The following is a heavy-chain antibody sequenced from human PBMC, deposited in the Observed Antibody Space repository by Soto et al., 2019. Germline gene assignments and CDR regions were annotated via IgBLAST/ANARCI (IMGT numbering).Heavy chain of an antibody. CDR2: IYNSGSSI. Sequence: LRLSCAASGFTFSNYEMNWVRQAPGKGLEWVSHIYNSGSSIYYADSVKGRFTISRDNAKNSLYLQMNSLRAEDAAVYYCARSSGSYRPFDSWGQGTLVT. CDR1: GFTFSNYE. V-gene: IGHV3-48*03. J-gene: IGHJ4*02. D-gene: IGHD6-19*01. CDR3: ARSSGSYRPFDS.